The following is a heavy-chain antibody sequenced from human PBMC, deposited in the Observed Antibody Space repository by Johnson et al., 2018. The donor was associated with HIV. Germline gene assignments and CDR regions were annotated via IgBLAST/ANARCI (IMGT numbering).Heavy chain of an antibody. D-gene: IGHD6-6*01. Sequence: QVQLVESGGGVVQPGRSLRLSCAASGFTFSSYAMHWVRQAPGKGLEWVAVISYDGSNKYYADSVKGRFTISRDNSKNTLYLQMNSLRAEDTAVYYCAKDLIAARRGCDAVDIWSQGTMVTVSS. CDR1: GFTFSSYA. CDR2: ISYDGSNK. J-gene: IGHJ3*02. CDR3: AKDLIAARRGCDAVDI. V-gene: IGHV3-30*18.